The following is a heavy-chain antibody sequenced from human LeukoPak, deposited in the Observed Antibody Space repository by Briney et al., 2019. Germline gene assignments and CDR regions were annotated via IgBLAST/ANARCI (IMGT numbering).Heavy chain of an antibody. Sequence: PGGSLRLSCAASGFTFSSYDMHWVRQATGKGLEWVSAIGTAGDTYYPGSVKGRFTISRENAKNSLYLQMNSLRAGDTAVYYCARALNGDSRYDAFDIWGQGTMVTVSS. J-gene: IGHJ3*02. V-gene: IGHV3-13*01. D-gene: IGHD4-17*01. CDR2: IGTAGDT. CDR1: GFTFSSYD. CDR3: ARALNGDSRYDAFDI.